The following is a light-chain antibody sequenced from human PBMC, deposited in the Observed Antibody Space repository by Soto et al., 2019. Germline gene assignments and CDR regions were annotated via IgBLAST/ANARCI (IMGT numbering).Light chain of an antibody. CDR1: QSVSSSY. CDR2: GAS. Sequence: EIVLTQSPGTLSLSPGERATLSCRASQSVSSSYLARYQQKPGQAPRLLIHGASTRATGIPDRFSGSGSGTDFTLTISRLEPEDFAVYYCQQYGSSPLTFGQGTKVEIK. V-gene: IGKV3-20*01. J-gene: IGKJ1*01. CDR3: QQYGSSPLT.